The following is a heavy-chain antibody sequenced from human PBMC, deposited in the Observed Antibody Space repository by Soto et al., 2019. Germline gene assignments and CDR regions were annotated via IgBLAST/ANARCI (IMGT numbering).Heavy chain of an antibody. V-gene: IGHV1-69*01. Sequence: QVQLVQSGAEVKKPGSSVKVSCKASGGMFSTYAISWLRQAPGQGLEWMGGIIPIFGTPNYAQRFQGRVTITADESTSTAYMELSRLRSEDAAVYNCARDRDDYGSGNYYNRIDFWGQGTLVTVSS. CDR3: ARDRDDYGSGNYYNRIDF. CDR1: GGMFSTYA. CDR2: IIPIFGTP. D-gene: IGHD3-10*01. J-gene: IGHJ4*02.